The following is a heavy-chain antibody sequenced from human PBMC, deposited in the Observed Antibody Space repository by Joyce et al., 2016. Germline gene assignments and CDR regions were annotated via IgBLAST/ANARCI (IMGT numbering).Heavy chain of an antibody. CDR3: AKILTATYSSGWFLDY. Sequence: QVQLVESGGGVVQPGSSLRLSCVASGLTLSDYGVHWVRQAPGKGLVGGAVISYDGIYKYDGNCVKGRFTISRDNSKNTVFLEMNSLRTKDTAVYYCAKILTATYSSGWFLDYWGQGTLVTVSS. CDR1: GLTLSDYG. CDR2: ISYDGIYK. J-gene: IGHJ4*02. V-gene: IGHV3-30*18. D-gene: IGHD6-25*01.